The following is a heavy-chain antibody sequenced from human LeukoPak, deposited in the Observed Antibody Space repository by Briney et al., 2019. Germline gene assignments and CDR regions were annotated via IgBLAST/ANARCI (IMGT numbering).Heavy chain of an antibody. Sequence: PGGSLRLSCVGSGFTFTDYYISWIRQAPGKGLEWLSYISSGGRIISYADSVKGRFTISRDNAKNSLYLQTNSLRAEDTAVYYCARDSLSSSYFDYWGQGTLVTVSS. CDR3: ARDSLSSSYFDY. CDR1: GFTFTDYY. J-gene: IGHJ4*02. V-gene: IGHV3-11*04. D-gene: IGHD6-6*01. CDR2: ISSGGRII.